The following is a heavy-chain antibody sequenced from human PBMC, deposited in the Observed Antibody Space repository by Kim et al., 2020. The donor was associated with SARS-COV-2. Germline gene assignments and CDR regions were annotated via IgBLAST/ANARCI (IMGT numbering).Heavy chain of an antibody. Sequence: GGSLRLSCAASGFTVSSNYMSWVRQAPGKGLEWVSVIYSGGSTYYADSVKGRFTISRHNSKNTLYLQMNSLRAEDTAVYYCARVGNYGDYLNWFDPWGQGTLATVSS. V-gene: IGHV3-53*04. D-gene: IGHD4-17*01. CDR2: IYSGGST. J-gene: IGHJ5*02. CDR3: ARVGNYGDYLNWFDP. CDR1: GFTVSSNY.